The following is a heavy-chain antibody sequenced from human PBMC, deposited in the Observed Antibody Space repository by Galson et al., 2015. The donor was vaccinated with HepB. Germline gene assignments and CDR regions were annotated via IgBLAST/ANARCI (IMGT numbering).Heavy chain of an antibody. J-gene: IGHJ5*02. CDR1: GYTFSSYS. D-gene: IGHD2-15*01. V-gene: IGHV1-18*01. Sequence: SVKVSCKVSGYTFSSYSITWVRQAPGQGLEWMGWINAYNRKTNYAQKFQGRVTMTTDTSTSTAYMELRRLRSDDTAVYYCARSSFVVGVAAIENNWFDTRGQGNLVTDSS. CDR3: ARSSFVVGVAAIENNWFDT. CDR2: INAYNRKT.